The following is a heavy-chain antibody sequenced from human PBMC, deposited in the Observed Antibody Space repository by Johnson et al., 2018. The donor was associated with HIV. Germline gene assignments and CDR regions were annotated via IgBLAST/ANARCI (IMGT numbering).Heavy chain of an antibody. CDR3: ARGVLLWFRELSSLNDAFDI. CDR2: VSATGDST. Sequence: VQLVESGGGVVQPGRSLRLSCAASGFTFRSYAMGWVRQAPGEGLEWVSVVSATGDSTYYADSVKGRFTISRDNSKNSLYLQMNSLRAEDTALYYCARGVLLWFRELSSLNDAFDIWGQGTMVTVSS. V-gene: IGHV3-23*04. D-gene: IGHD3-10*01. J-gene: IGHJ3*02. CDR1: GFTFRSYA.